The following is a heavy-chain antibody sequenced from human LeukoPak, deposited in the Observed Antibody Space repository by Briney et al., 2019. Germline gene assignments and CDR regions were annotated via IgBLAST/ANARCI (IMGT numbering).Heavy chain of an antibody. J-gene: IGHJ4*02. CDR3: AENGPWSLKY. Sequence: SGTLSLTCAVSVGFISNINWWSWVRQPPGRGLEWIGEVHQSGVTNYNPSLKSRVTISLDKSNNQFSLKLNSVTAADTAVYFCAENGPWSLKYWGQGTLVTVSS. CDR2: VHQSGVT. CDR1: VGFISNINW. D-gene: IGHD2-15*01. V-gene: IGHV4-4*02.